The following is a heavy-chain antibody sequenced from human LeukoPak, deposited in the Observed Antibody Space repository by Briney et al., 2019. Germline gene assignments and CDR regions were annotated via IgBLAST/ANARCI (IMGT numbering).Heavy chain of an antibody. CDR2: IIPIFGTA. V-gene: IGHV1-69*05. J-gene: IGHJ5*02. Sequence: ASVKVSCKASGGTFSSYAISWVRQAPRQGLEWMGGIIPIFGTANYAQKFQGRVTITTDESTSTAYMELSSLRSEDTAVYYCARGRIAVANNWFDPWGQGTLVTVSS. CDR3: ARGRIAVANNWFDP. D-gene: IGHD6-19*01. CDR1: GGTFSSYA.